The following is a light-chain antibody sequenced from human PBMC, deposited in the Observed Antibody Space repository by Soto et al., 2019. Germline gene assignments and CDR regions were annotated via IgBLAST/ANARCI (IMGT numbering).Light chain of an antibody. CDR3: QQWSLYSWT. Sequence: IQMTQSPSTLSASVGDRVTIASRASQNIGVWLSWYQQKPGKVPSLLIYKTSTLEDGVPSRFSGTGSGTDFTLTIYNLQPDDVATYYCQQWSLYSWTFGQGTKVDIK. J-gene: IGKJ1*01. CDR2: KTS. V-gene: IGKV1-5*03. CDR1: QNIGVW.